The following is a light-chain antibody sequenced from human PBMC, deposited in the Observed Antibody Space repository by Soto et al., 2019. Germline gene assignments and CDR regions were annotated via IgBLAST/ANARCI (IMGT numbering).Light chain of an antibody. CDR1: RSDIGDSNF. CDR3: ASFRSGTILV. V-gene: IGLV2-14*01. Sequence: QSALTQAAAVSGCPGQSVTISCTGPRSDIGDSNFISWYQHSPGKAPRLLIYEVNNRPSGVSRRFSGSKAGNTASLTISGLLDDDEADYFCASFRSGTILVFGSGTKVTVL. J-gene: IGLJ1*01. CDR2: EVN.